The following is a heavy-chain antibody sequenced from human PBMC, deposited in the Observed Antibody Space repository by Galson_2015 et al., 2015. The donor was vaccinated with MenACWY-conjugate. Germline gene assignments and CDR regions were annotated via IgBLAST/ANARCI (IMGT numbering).Heavy chain of an antibody. V-gene: IGHV3-48*03. Sequence: SLRLSCAASGFTFTGYEFSWVRQAPGKGLEWLSYISKSGSPIYYADSVKGRFTISRDNIKKSLFLEMNSLRAGDTGAYYCARVGTWIHQYFYYMDVWGKGTTVTVSS. CDR3: ARVGTWIHQYFYYMDV. J-gene: IGHJ6*03. D-gene: IGHD5-18*01. CDR2: ISKSGSPI. CDR1: GFTFTGYE.